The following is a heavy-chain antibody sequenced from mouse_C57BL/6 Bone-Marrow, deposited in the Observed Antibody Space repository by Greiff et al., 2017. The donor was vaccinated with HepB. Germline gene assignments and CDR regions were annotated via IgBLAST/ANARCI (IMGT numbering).Heavy chain of an antibody. J-gene: IGHJ4*01. CDR3: ATDDYDGEDAMDY. V-gene: IGHV1-55*01. Sequence: VQLQQSGAELVKPGASVKMSCKASGYTFTSYWITWVKQRPGQGLEWIGDIYPGSGSTNYNEKFKSKATLTVDTSSSTAYMQLSSLTSEDSAVYYCATDDYDGEDAMDYWGQGTSVTVSS. CDR1: GYTFTSYW. D-gene: IGHD2-4*01. CDR2: IYPGSGST.